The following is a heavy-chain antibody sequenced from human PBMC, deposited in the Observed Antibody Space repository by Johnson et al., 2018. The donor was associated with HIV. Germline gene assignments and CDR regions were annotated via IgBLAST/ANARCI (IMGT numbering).Heavy chain of an antibody. CDR2: IGASGGRT. CDR1: GFTFNNAW. D-gene: IGHD7-27*01. CDR3: ASSWGNAFDI. Sequence: EVQLVESGGGLVKPGVSLRLSCAASGFTFNNAWMSWVRQGPGKGLEWVSAIGASGGRTFYADSVKGRFTISRDNSKNTLYLQMNSLRAEDTAVYYCASSWGNAFDIWGQGTMVTVSS. V-gene: IGHV3-23*04. J-gene: IGHJ3*02.